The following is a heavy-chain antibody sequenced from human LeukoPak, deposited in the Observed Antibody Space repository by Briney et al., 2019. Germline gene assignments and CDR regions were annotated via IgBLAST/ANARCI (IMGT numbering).Heavy chain of an antibody. J-gene: IGHJ6*02. Sequence: PGGSLRLSCAASGFTFTSYSMNWVRQAPGKGLEWVSTISGGGGSTYYADSVKGRFTISRDNSKNTLYLQVNSLRAEDTAVYYCAQSGGTDVWGQGTTVTVSS. CDR3: AQSGGTDV. CDR1: GFTFTSYS. V-gene: IGHV3-23*01. CDR2: ISGGGGST.